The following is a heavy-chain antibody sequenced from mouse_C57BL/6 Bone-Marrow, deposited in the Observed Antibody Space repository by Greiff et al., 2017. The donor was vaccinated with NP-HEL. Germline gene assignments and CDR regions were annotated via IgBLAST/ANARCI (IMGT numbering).Heavy chain of an antibody. V-gene: IGHV1-82*01. D-gene: IGHD1-1*01. Sequence: QVQLQQSGPELVKPGASVKISCKASGYAFSSSWMNWVKQRPGQGLEWIGRIYPGDGDTNYNGKFKGKATLTADKSSSTAYMQLSSLTSEDSAVYVGARLEYYYGSSPYYFDDWGQGTTLTVSS. J-gene: IGHJ2*01. CDR1: GYAFSSSW. CDR2: IYPGDGDT. CDR3: ARLEYYYGSSPYYFDD.